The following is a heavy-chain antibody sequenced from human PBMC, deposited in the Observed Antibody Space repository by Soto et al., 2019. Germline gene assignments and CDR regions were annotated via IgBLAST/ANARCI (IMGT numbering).Heavy chain of an antibody. V-gene: IGHV4-59*01. CDR2: IYHSGST. D-gene: IGHD7-27*01. Sequence: QEQLQESGPGLVKPSETLSLTCSVSGGSITSYYWSWIRQPPGKGLEWIGYIYHSGSTYYNPSLRSRVTMSADTSKKQFSLRLSSVTAADTAVYYCARYICASNFNYFDPWGQGTLVTVSS. CDR1: GGSITSYY. J-gene: IGHJ5*02. CDR3: ARYICASNFNYFDP.